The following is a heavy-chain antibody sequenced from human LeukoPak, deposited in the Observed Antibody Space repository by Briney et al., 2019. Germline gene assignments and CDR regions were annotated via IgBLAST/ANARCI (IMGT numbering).Heavy chain of an antibody. CDR1: GFTFSSYA. CDR3: AKDRRRDIVLMVYAM. CDR2: ISGSGGST. J-gene: IGHJ4*02. D-gene: IGHD2-8*01. Sequence: GGSLRLSCAASGFTFSSYAMSRVRQAPGKGLEWVSAISGSGGSTYYADSVKGRFTISRDNSKNTLYLQMNSLRAEDTAVYYCAKDRRRDIVLMVYAMWGQGTLVTVSS. V-gene: IGHV3-23*01.